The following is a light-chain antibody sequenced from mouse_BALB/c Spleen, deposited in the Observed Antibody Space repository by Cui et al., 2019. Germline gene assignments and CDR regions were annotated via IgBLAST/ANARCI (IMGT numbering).Light chain of an antibody. Sequence: QIVLTQSPALMSASPGEKVTMTCSASSSVSHMYWYQQKPRSSPKPWIYLTSNLASGVTARFSGSGSGTSYSLTISSMEAEDAATYYCQQWSSNPLTFGAGTKLELK. J-gene: IGKJ5*01. V-gene: IGKV4-68*01. CDR3: QQWSSNPLT. CDR1: SSVSH. CDR2: LTS.